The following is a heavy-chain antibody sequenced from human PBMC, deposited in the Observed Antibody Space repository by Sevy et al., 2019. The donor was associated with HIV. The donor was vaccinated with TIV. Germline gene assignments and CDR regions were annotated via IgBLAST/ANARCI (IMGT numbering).Heavy chain of an antibody. V-gene: IGHV3-7*01. Sequence: GGSLRLSCAASGFTFSDSWMHWVRQAPGKGLEWVANINQDGNEKYYVDSVKGRFTISRDNAKNSLYLQMNSLRDDDTAVYYCATFSVGYWGQVTLVTVSS. CDR2: INQDGNEK. CDR3: ATFSVGY. D-gene: IGHD3-3*01. J-gene: IGHJ4*02. CDR1: GFTFSDSW.